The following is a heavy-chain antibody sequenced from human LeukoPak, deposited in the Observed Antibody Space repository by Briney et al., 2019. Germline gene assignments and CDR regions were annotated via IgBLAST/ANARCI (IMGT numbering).Heavy chain of an antibody. CDR3: ARHRGFSSSWGYYYYGMDV. CDR2: IYYSGST. V-gene: IGHV4-31*03. D-gene: IGHD6-13*01. Sequence: SETLSLTCTVSGGSISSGGYYWSWIRQHPGKGLEWIGYIYYSGSTYYNPSLKSRVTISLDTSKNQFSLKLSSVTAADTAVYYCARHRGFSSSWGYYYYGMDVWGQGTTVTVSS. J-gene: IGHJ6*02. CDR1: GGSISSGGYY.